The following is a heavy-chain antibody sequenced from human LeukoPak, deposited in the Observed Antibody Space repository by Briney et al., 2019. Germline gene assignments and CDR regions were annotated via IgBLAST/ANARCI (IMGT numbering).Heavy chain of an antibody. CDR3: ARDYGDYVRYYYFDY. J-gene: IGHJ4*02. D-gene: IGHD4-17*01. CDR1: GFTFTSYS. CDR2: ISSSSSYT. V-gene: IGHV3-21*01. Sequence: GGSLRLSCAASGFTFTSYSMNWVRQAPGKGLEWVSSISSSSSYTHHADSVEGRFTISRDNAKNSLYLQMNNLRAEDTAVYYCARDYGDYVRYYYFDYWGQGTLVTVSS.